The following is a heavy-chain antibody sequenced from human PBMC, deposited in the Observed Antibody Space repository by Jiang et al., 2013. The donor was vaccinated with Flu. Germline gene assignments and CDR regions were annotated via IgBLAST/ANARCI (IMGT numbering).Heavy chain of an antibody. CDR3: ATPRGYSYGGAFDI. J-gene: IGHJ3*02. D-gene: IGHD5-18*01. V-gene: IGHV1-69*01. Sequence: FQGRVTITADESTSTAYMELSSLRSEDTAVYYCATPRGYSYGGAFDIWGQGTMVTVSS.